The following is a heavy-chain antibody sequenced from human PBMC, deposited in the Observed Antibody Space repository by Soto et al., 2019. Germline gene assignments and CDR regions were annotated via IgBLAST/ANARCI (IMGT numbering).Heavy chain of an antibody. J-gene: IGHJ6*02. CDR2: INPKSGGT. V-gene: IGHV1-2*04. CDR3: ARGHSTDCSNGVCSFFYNHEMDV. D-gene: IGHD2-8*01. Sequence: ASVKVSCKASGYSFTDYLIHWVRQAPGQGLEWLGRINPKSGGTSTAQKFQGWVTMTRDRSISTVYMELTRLRSDDTAVYFCARGHSTDCSNGVCSFFYNHEMDVWGQGTTVTVS. CDR1: GYSFTDYL.